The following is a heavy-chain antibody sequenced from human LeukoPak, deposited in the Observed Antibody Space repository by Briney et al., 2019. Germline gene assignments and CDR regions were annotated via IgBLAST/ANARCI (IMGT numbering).Heavy chain of an antibody. V-gene: IGHV3-7*05. J-gene: IGHJ4*02. D-gene: IGHD4-17*01. CDR2: INEDGSDK. CDR3: ARCAYGDCI. CDR1: GFTFSSDW. Sequence: GESLTLSCAASGFTFSSDWNTWVRQGPGKGLEWVAKINEDGSDKYYLDSVKGRFTISRDNTKNSLYLQMNSLRAEDTAIYFCARCAYGDCIWGQGTLVTVSS.